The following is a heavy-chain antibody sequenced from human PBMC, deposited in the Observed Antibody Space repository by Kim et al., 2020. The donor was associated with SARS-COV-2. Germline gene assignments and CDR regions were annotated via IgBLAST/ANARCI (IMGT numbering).Heavy chain of an antibody. J-gene: IGHJ4*02. CDR3: ARGVTMVRGVIVWMYYFDY. CDR2: IYYSGST. Sequence: SETLSLTCTVSGGSISSGGYYWSWIRQHPGKGLEWIGYIYYSGSTYYNPSLKSRVTISVDTSKNQFSLKLSSVTAADTAVYYCARGVTMVRGVIVWMYYFDYWGQGTLVTVSS. CDR1: GGSISSGGYY. V-gene: IGHV4-31*03. D-gene: IGHD3-10*01.